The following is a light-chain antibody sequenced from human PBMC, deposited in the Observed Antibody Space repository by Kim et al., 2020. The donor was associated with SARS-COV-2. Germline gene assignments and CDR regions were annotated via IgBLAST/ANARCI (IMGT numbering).Light chain of an antibody. CDR2: GAS. Sequence: SPGGRVILPCRASQSVTSHLAWYQQKLGQTPRLLIYGASTRVTGIPARFSGSGSGTEFTLTISSLQSEDSAIYYCQQYANWPPYTFGQGTKLEI. J-gene: IGKJ2*01. CDR1: QSVTSH. CDR3: QQYANWPPYT. V-gene: IGKV3-15*01.